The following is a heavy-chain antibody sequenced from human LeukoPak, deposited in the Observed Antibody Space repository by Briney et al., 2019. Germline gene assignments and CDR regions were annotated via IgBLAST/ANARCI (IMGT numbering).Heavy chain of an antibody. Sequence: SETLSLTCTVSDYSISSGYYWGWIRQSPGKGLEWIGIIYHSGSTYYNPSLKGRVTISVDASKNQFSLNLTSVIAADTAVYYCARDRFYYSDYKGGLDYWGQGTLVTVSS. CDR3: ARDRFYYSDYKGGLDY. J-gene: IGHJ4*02. CDR2: IYHSGST. CDR1: DYSISSGYY. V-gene: IGHV4-38-2*02. D-gene: IGHD4-11*01.